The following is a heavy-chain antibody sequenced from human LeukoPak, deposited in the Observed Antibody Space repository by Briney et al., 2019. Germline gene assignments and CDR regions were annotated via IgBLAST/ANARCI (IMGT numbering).Heavy chain of an antibody. CDR3: ARVVVPAAKAYHYYYMDV. CDR2: IIPIFGTA. CDR1: GGTFSSYA. D-gene: IGHD2-2*01. J-gene: IGHJ6*03. V-gene: IGHV1-69*13. Sequence: SVKVSCKASGGTFSSYAISWVRQAPGQGLEWMGGIIPIFGTANYAQKFQGRVTITADESTSTAYMELSSLRSEDTAVYYCARVVVPAAKAYHYYYMDVWGKGTTVTVSS.